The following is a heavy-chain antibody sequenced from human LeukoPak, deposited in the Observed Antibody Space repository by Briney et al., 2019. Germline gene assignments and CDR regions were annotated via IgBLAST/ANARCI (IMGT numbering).Heavy chain of an antibody. CDR3: ASGIVGATKGKDC. Sequence: GSLRLSCAASGFTFSSYAMSWVRQAPGKGLEWVSAISGSGGSTYYADSVKGRFTISRDNSKNTLYLQMNSLRAEDTAVYYCASGIVGATKGKDCWGQGTLVTVSS. J-gene: IGHJ4*02. V-gene: IGHV3-23*01. CDR1: GFTFSSYA. CDR2: ISGSGGST. D-gene: IGHD1-26*01.